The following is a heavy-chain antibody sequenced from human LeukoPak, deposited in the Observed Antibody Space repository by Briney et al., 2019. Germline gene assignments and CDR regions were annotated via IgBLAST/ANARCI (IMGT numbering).Heavy chain of an antibody. V-gene: IGHV3-9*01. Sequence: GRSLRLSCAASGFTFDGYAMHWVRQAPGKGLEWVSGISWNSGSIGYADSVKGRFTVSRDNAKNSLYLQMNSLRGDDTALYYCAKDRRNDFDYWGQGTLVTVSS. CDR2: ISWNSGSI. J-gene: IGHJ4*02. CDR3: AKDRRNDFDY. CDR1: GFTFDGYA. D-gene: IGHD1-14*01.